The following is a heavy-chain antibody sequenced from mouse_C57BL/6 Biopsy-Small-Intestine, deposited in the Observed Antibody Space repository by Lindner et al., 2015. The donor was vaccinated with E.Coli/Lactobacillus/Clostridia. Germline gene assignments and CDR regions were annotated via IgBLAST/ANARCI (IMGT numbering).Heavy chain of an antibody. D-gene: IGHD2-5*01. CDR2: IYPGGGYT. CDR1: GYTFTNYW. Sequence: VQLQESGAELVRPGTSVKMSCKAAGYTFTNYWIGWVKQRPGHGPEWIGDIYPGGGYTNYNEKFKAKATLTADTSSSTTYMQLSSLTSEDSAIYYCARPYSNSFDYWGQGTTLTVSS. V-gene: IGHV1-63*02. CDR3: ARPYSNSFDY. J-gene: IGHJ2*01.